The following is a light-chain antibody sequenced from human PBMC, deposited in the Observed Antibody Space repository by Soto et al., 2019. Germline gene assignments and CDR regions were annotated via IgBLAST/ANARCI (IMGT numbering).Light chain of an antibody. Sequence: DLVMTQTPLSLSVTPGQPASISCKSGQSLLSSNGKTYLQWYLHKPGQPPHLLIYEVSKLFSGVPDRFSGSGSGTDFTLKISRMEADDAGIYYCMQGAQLPVTFGQGTRLEI. V-gene: IGKV2-29*02. CDR1: QSLLSSNGKTY. CDR3: MQGAQLPVT. J-gene: IGKJ5*01. CDR2: EVS.